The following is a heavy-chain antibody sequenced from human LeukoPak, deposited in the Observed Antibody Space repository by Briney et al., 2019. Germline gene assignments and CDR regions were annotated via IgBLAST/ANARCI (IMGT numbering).Heavy chain of an antibody. Sequence: LTGGSLRLSCAASGFTFSSYEMNWVRQAPGKGLEWVSYISSSGSTIYYADSVKGRFTISRDNAKNSLYLQMNSLRAEDTAVYYCARSYPYCGGDCQADWWFDPWGQGTLVTVSS. CDR2: ISSSGSTI. V-gene: IGHV3-48*03. CDR1: GFTFSSYE. J-gene: IGHJ5*02. CDR3: ARSYPYCGGDCQADWWFDP. D-gene: IGHD2-21*01.